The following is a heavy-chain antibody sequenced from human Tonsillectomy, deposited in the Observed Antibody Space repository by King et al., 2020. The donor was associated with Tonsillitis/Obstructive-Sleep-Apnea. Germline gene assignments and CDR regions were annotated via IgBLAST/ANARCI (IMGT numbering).Heavy chain of an antibody. CDR2: IKEEGSEK. D-gene: IGHD7-27*01. J-gene: IGHJ6*03. CDR1: GFTFGRYW. CDR3: VRADWGFRKAKECNRKSYYMDV. V-gene: IGHV3-7*04. Sequence: VQLVESGGGLVQPGGSLRLSCVGSGFTFGRYWMNWVRQAPGKGLEWVANIKEEGSEKYYVDSVRGRFTISRDNFDNSLYLQMNSLRAEDTAVYYCVRADWGFRKAKECNRKSYYMDVWGRGTTVTVFS.